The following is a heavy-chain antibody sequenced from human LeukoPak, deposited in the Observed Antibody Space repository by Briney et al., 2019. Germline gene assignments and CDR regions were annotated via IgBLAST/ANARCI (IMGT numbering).Heavy chain of an antibody. D-gene: IGHD3-10*01. V-gene: IGHV4-59*01. J-gene: IGHJ4*02. Sequence: SETLSLTCTVSGGSISSYYWSWIRQPPGKGLEWIGYIYYSGSTNYNPSLKSRVTISVDTSKNQFSLKLSSVTAADTAVYYCARGMPIKNYYGSGSYDYWGQGTLVTVSS. CDR3: ARGMPIKNYYGSGSYDY. CDR2: IYYSGST. CDR1: GGSISSYY.